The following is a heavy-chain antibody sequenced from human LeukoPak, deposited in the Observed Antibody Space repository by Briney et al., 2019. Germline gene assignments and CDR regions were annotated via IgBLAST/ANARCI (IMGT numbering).Heavy chain of an antibody. Sequence: GASVTVSFKASGYTFTGYYMHWVRQAPGQGLEWMGWINPNSGGTNYAQKFQGRVTMTRDTSISTAYMELSRLRSDDTAVYYCARDMKYYGSGSYYSRPYYFDYWGQGTLVTVSS. J-gene: IGHJ4*02. CDR1: GYTFTGYY. V-gene: IGHV1-2*02. CDR2: INPNSGGT. CDR3: ARDMKYYGSGSYYSRPYYFDY. D-gene: IGHD3-10*01.